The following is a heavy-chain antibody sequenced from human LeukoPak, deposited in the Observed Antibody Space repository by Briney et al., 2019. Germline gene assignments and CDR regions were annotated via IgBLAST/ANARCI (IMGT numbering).Heavy chain of an antibody. CDR1: GFTFDDYA. V-gene: IGHV3-9*01. D-gene: IGHD6-13*01. J-gene: IGHJ4*02. CDR3: VKDASWYETHYYFDY. Sequence: GRSLRLSCAASGFTFDDYAMHWVRQAPGKGLEWVSGISWNSGSIGYADSMKGRFTISRDNAKNSLYLQMNSLRAEDTALYYCVKDASWYETHYYFDYWGQGTLVTVSS. CDR2: ISWNSGSI.